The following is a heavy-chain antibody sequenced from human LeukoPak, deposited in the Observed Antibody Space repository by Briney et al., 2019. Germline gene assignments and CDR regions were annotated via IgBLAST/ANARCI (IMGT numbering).Heavy chain of an antibody. CDR3: ARGGEWGQIDRSPTDA. D-gene: IGHD3-10*01. CDR2: INWNGGSI. V-gene: IGHV3-9*01. J-gene: IGHJ5*02. CDR1: GFTFDDYA. Sequence: GRSLRLSCAASGFTFDDYAMHWVRQAPGKGLEWVSGINWNGGSIVYADSVQGRFTISRDNAKNSLYLQMNSLRAEDTAVYYCARGGEWGQIDRSPTDAWGQGTLVTVSS.